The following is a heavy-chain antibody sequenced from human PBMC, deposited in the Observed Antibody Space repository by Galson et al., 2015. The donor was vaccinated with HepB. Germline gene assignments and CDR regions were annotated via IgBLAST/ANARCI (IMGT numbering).Heavy chain of an antibody. Sequence: RLSCAASRFSFSNYWMNWVRQAPGKGLEWVANIKQDGNEKYYVDSVEGRFTISRDNAKNSLYLQMDNLRDEDTAVYYCVRDWPFDFWGQGALVTVSS. J-gene: IGHJ4*02. CDR3: VRDWPFDF. CDR1: RFSFSNYW. CDR2: IKQDGNEK. V-gene: IGHV3-7*01.